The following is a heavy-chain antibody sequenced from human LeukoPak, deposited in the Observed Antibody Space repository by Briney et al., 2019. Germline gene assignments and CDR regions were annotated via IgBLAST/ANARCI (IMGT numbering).Heavy chain of an antibody. Sequence: ASVKVSCKASGYTFTGYYMHWVRQAPGQGLEWMGWINPNSGGTNYAQKFQGRVTMTRDTSISTAYMELSRLRSDDTAVYYCARDQEGTTPLIYWGQGTLVTVSS. CDR1: GYTFTGYY. CDR2: INPNSGGT. CDR3: ARDQEGTTPLIY. J-gene: IGHJ4*02. V-gene: IGHV1-2*02. D-gene: IGHD1-7*01.